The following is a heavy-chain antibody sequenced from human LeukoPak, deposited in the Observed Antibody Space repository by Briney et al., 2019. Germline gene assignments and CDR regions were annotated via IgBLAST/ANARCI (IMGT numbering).Heavy chain of an antibody. J-gene: IGHJ6*03. CDR2: INPNSGGT. Sequence: ASVKVSCKASGYTFTGYYMHWVRQAPGQGLEWMGWINPNSGGTNYAQKFQGRVTMTRDTSISTAYMELSSLTSDDTAVYFCARSAEHCNNGVCFTDYYMDVWGKGTTVTVSS. D-gene: IGHD2-8*01. V-gene: IGHV1-2*02. CDR1: GYTFTGYY. CDR3: ARSAEHCNNGVCFTDYYMDV.